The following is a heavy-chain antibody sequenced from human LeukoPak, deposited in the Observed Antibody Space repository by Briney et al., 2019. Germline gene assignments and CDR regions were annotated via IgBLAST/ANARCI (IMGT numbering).Heavy chain of an antibody. CDR1: GGSISSYY. D-gene: IGHD5-18*01. V-gene: IGHV4-59*01. J-gene: IGHJ5*02. Sequence: SETLSLTCTVSGGSISSYYWSWIRQPPGKGLEWIAYISDIGSINYNPSLKSRVTISVDTSKNQFSLKLSSVTAADTAVYYCARGEYSSWFDPWGQGTLVTVSS. CDR2: ISDIGSI. CDR3: ARGEYSSWFDP.